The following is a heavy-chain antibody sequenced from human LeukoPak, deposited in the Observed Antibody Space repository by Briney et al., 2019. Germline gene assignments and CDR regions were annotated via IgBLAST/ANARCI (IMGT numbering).Heavy chain of an antibody. Sequence: GGSLRLSCAASGFTFSSYGMHWVRQATGKGLEWVAFIRYDGSNKYYADSVKGRFTISRDNSKNTLYLQMNSLRAEDTAVYYCAKTFSSGWALGYWGQGTLVTVSS. CDR3: AKTFSSGWALGY. CDR2: IRYDGSNK. D-gene: IGHD6-19*01. J-gene: IGHJ4*02. V-gene: IGHV3-30*02. CDR1: GFTFSSYG.